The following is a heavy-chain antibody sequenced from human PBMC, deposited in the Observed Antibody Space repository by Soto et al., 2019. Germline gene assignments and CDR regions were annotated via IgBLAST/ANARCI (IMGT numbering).Heavy chain of an antibody. Sequence: AGGSLRLSCAASGFTFSSYAMSWVRQAPGKGLEWVSAISGSGGSTYYADSVKGRFTISRDNSKNTLYLQMNSLRAEDTAVYYCVRKARSGWYTPLGLGSAFDIWGQGTMVTVSS. CDR3: VRKARSGWYTPLGLGSAFDI. CDR2: ISGSGGST. D-gene: IGHD6-19*01. CDR1: GFTFSSYA. J-gene: IGHJ3*02. V-gene: IGHV3-23*01.